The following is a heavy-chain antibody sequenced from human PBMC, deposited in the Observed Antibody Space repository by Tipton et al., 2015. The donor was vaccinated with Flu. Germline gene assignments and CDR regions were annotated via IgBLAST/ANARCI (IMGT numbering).Heavy chain of an antibody. J-gene: IGHJ3*01. CDR3: AREPAPIGSPKSDAFDV. CDR1: GFTFSTYA. D-gene: IGHD3-10*01. Sequence: SLRLSCAASGFTFSTYAMHWVRQAPGEGLEWVSFISYNGKNIYYADSVKGRFTISRDDSKNTLALQMNSLRTEDTAIYYCAREPAPIGSPKSDAFDVWGQGTKVTVSS. CDR2: ISYNGKNI. V-gene: IGHV3-30*04.